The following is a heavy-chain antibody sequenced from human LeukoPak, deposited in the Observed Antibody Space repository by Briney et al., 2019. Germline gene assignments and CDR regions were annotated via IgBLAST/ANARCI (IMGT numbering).Heavy chain of an antibody. CDR3: ARVAGGRYFDWLFPPVDYYYYMDV. V-gene: IGHV3-7*01. Sequence: QAGGSLRLSCAASGFIFSNYAMSWVRQAPGKGLEWVANINQDSSEKYYVDSVKGRFTISRDNAKNSLYLQMNSLRAEDTAVYYCARVAGGRYFDWLFPPVDYYYYMDVWGKGTTVTISS. CDR1: GFIFSNYA. CDR2: INQDSSEK. D-gene: IGHD3-9*01. J-gene: IGHJ6*03.